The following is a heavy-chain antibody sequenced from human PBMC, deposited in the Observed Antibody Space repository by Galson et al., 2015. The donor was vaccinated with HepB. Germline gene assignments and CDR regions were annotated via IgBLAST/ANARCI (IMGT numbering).Heavy chain of an antibody. CDR2: ISSSGDRT. D-gene: IGHD5-18*01. CDR1: GFTFNIYA. CDR3: AKGGMDTPMKRYFDY. Sequence: SLRLSCAASGFTFNIYAMSWVRQAPGEGLEWVSSISSSGDRTYYADSVKGRFTISRDNSKDTLYLQMNSLRVEDTAVHYCAKGGMDTPMKRYFDYWGQGTLVTVSS. J-gene: IGHJ4*02. V-gene: IGHV3-23*01.